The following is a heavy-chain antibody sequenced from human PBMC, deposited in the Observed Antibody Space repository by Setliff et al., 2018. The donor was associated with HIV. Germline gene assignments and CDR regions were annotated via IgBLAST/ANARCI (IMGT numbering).Heavy chain of an antibody. J-gene: IGHJ6*03. CDR3: ARGRWIRVSAAIMYYYYYMDV. V-gene: IGHV4-34*01. D-gene: IGHD2-2*01. CDR1: GESFSGYY. CDR2: INHSGST. Sequence: SETLSLTCAVYGESFSGYYWSWIRQSPGKGLEWIGEINHSGSTNYNPSLKSGVIISVDTSKNQFSLKLSSVTAADTAVYYCARGRWIRVSAAIMYYYYYMDVWGRGTTVTVSS.